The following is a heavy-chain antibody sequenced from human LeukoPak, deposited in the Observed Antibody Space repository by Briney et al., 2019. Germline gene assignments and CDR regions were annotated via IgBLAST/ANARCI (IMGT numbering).Heavy chain of an antibody. CDR2: ISAGGGTT. D-gene: IGHD5/OR15-5a*01. J-gene: IGHJ4*02. CDR3: AKEAAPSTNSPFDY. V-gene: IGHV3-23*01. Sequence: PGGYLRLSCVASGFTFSSYAMTWVRQAPGRGLEWVSDISAGGGTTYYAESVKGRFTISRDNSKNTLYLQMNSLRAEDTAVYYCAKEAAPSTNSPFDYWGQGTLVTVSS. CDR1: GFTFSSYA.